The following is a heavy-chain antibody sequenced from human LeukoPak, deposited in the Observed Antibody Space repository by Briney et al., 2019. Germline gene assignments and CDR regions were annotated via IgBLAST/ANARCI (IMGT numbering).Heavy chain of an antibody. CDR3: ARVGVDDSGNIIKYFFDY. J-gene: IGHJ4*02. V-gene: IGHV1-2*02. D-gene: IGHD4-23*01. CDR1: GYTFTGYY. Sequence: ASVKVSCKASGYTFTGYYMHWVRQAPGQGLEWMGWINPNSGGTNYAQKFQGRVTMTRDTSISTAYMELSRLRSDDTAVYYCARVGVDDSGNIIKYFFDYWGQGTLVTVSS. CDR2: INPNSGGT.